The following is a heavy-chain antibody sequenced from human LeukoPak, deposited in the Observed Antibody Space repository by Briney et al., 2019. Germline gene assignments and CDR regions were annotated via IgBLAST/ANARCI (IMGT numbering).Heavy chain of an antibody. CDR1: GGTFSSYA. CDR3: ARGFYRTVSTFLAPDY. J-gene: IGHJ4*02. D-gene: IGHD4-17*01. CDR2: IIPIFGTA. V-gene: IGHV1-69*13. Sequence: SVKVSCKASGGTFSSYAISWVRQAPGQGLEWMGGIIPIFGTANYAQKFQGRVTITADESTSTAYMELSSLRSEDTAVYYCARGFYRTVSTFLAPDYWGQGTLVTVSS.